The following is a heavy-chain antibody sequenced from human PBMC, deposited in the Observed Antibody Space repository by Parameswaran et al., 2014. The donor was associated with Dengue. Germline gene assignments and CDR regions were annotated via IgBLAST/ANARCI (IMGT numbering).Heavy chain of an antibody. D-gene: IGHD3-10*01. CDR2: IIPILAIA. CDR3: ARDGRESELGSGGMDV. J-gene: IGHJ6*02. Sequence: SWVRQAPGQGLEWMGRIIPILAIANYAQKFRGRVTITADKSTGTAYMELSSLRSEDTAVYYCARDGRESELGSGGMDVWGQGTTVTVSS. V-gene: IGHV1-69*04.